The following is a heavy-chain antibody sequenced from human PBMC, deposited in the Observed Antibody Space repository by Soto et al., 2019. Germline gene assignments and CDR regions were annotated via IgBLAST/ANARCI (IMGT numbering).Heavy chain of an antibody. J-gene: IGHJ4*02. D-gene: IGHD5-12*01. CDR1: GGSITSGDYY. CDR2: IYYSGST. Sequence: QVQLQESGPGLVKPSQTLSLTCTVSGGSITSGDYYWSWIRQPPGKGLEWIGYIYYSGSTYYNSSPKSRVTISVDTSKNQFSLKLSSVTAADTAVYYCARESRGPYFFDYWGQGTLVTVSS. V-gene: IGHV4-30-4*01. CDR3: ARESRGPYFFDY.